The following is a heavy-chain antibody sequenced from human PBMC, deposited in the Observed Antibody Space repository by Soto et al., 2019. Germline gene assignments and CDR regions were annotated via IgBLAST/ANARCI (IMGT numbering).Heavy chain of an antibody. CDR3: WGGLGDAI. D-gene: IGHD3-16*01. CDR2: TNQDGSEK. J-gene: IGHJ4*02. Sequence: EDQLVESGGGLVQPGGSLRLTCAVSGFSFRSDWMNWVRQAPGKGLEWVAHTNQDGSEKYYLDSVKGRFTILRDNAKNALYLQINRLRADDTAVYYCWGGLGDAIWGQGTLVTVSS. V-gene: IGHV3-7*01. CDR1: GFSFRSDW.